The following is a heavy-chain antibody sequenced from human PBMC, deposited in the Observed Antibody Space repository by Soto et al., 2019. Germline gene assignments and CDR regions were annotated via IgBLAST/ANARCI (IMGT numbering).Heavy chain of an antibody. V-gene: IGHV3-23*01. Sequence: EVQLLESGGGLVQPGGSLRLSCAASGFTFSSYAMSWVRQAPGKGLEWVSAISGSGGSTYYADSVKGRFTISRDNSKNTLYLQMNSLRAEDTAVYYCAKGVYYCSSTSCLEDPDDPFDYWGQGTLVTVSS. CDR1: GFTFSSYA. J-gene: IGHJ4*02. CDR2: ISGSGGST. CDR3: AKGVYYCSSTSCLEDPDDPFDY. D-gene: IGHD2-2*01.